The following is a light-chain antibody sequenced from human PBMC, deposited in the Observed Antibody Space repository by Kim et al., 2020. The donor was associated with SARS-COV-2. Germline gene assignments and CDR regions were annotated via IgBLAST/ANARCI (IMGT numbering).Light chain of an antibody. V-gene: IGLV3-21*04. J-gene: IGLJ2*01. CDR3: QVWDSSSNVVV. Sequence: QEETVRITGERNNIGSKGTPWYQQHPGQAPVLLIYYDSDRPSGIPERLSGSSSGNTATLTISGVEAGDEADYYCQVWDSSSNVVVFGGGTQLTVL. CDR1: NIGSKG. CDR2: YDS.